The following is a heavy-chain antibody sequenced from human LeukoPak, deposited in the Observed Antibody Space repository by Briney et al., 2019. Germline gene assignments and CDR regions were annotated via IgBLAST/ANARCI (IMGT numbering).Heavy chain of an antibody. D-gene: IGHD3-22*01. CDR1: GGSIRSSNYY. Sequence: SETLSLTCTVSGGSIRSSNYYWGWIRQPPGKGLEWIGTLYYSGSTYYNPSLKSRVTISVDTSKNQFSLKLTSMTAADTAVYYCAREGRDSYDSSGHSPDYWGQGALVTVSS. CDR2: LYYSGST. V-gene: IGHV4-39*07. J-gene: IGHJ4*02. CDR3: AREGRDSYDSSGHSPDY.